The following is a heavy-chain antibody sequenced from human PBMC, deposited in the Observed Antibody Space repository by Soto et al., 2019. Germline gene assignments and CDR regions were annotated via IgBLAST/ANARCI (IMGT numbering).Heavy chain of an antibody. CDR1: GLTFSNFA. Sequence: TGGSLRLSCAASGLTFSNFAMNWFRQAPGKGLEWVSNISDSGGSTYYADSVKGRFTISRDNSKNTLYLQMNSLRGRDTAIYYCVKEGSGWYSRGCFDFWGRGTMVTVSS. CDR3: VKEGSGWYSRGCFDF. J-gene: IGHJ3*01. V-gene: IGHV3-23*01. D-gene: IGHD6-19*01. CDR2: ISDSGGST.